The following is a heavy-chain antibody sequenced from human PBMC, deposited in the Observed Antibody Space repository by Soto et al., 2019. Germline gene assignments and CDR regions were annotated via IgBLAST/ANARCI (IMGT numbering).Heavy chain of an antibody. V-gene: IGHV1-2*02. D-gene: IGHD2-2*01. CDR3: ARAYQLLSSWFDP. CDR2: INPNTGVT. CDR1: RYTFIDYY. J-gene: IGHJ5*02. Sequence: ASVKVSCKASRYTFIDYYIHWVRQAPGQGLEWMGWINPNTGVTNYAQIFQGGVTITADESTSTAYMEPSSLSSRDPAVYYCARAYQLLSSWFDPWGQGTLVTVSS.